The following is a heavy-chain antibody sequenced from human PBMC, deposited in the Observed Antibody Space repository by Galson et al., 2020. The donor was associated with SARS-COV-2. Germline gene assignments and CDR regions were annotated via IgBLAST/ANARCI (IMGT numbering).Heavy chain of an antibody. J-gene: IGHJ6*02. Sequence: SETLSLTCGVFGGSFSDYYWTWIRQPPGEGLEWMGEINHSGNTNYNPSLQSRLAISLDTSNTQFSLNLNSVSAADSGVYYCARGKAVVPSPTKWWMYPYGMDVWGQGTTVTVSS. CDR1: GGSFSDYY. D-gene: IGHD2-2*01. CDR3: ARGKAVVPSPTKWWMYPYGMDV. CDR2: INHSGNT. V-gene: IGHV4-34*01.